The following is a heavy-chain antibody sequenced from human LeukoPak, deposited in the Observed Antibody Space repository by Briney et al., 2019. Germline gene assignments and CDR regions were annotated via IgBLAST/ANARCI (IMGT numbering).Heavy chain of an antibody. J-gene: IGHJ4*02. CDR2: INPSGDST. D-gene: IGHD3/OR15-3a*01. Sequence: ASVKVSCKASGYTFTSYYMHWVRQAPGQGLEWMGIINPSGDSTSYAQKFQGRVTMTRDTSTSTVYMELSSLRSEDTAVYYCARDRGLVTLPDYWGQGTLVTVSS. CDR3: ARDRGLVTLPDY. V-gene: IGHV1-46*01. CDR1: GYTFTSYY.